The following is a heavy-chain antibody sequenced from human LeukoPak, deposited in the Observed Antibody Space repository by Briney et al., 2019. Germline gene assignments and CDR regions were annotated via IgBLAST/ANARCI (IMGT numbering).Heavy chain of an antibody. CDR2: IYYSGST. D-gene: IGHD1-7*01. CDR3: AGGITGTTMAY. V-gene: IGHV4-59*01. Sequence: PSETLSLTCTVFGSSISSYYWSWIRQPPGKGLEWIGYIYYSGSTNYNPSIKSRVTISVDTSKNQFSLKLSSVTAADTAVYYCAGGITGTTMAYWGQGTLVTVSS. J-gene: IGHJ4*02. CDR1: GSSISSYY.